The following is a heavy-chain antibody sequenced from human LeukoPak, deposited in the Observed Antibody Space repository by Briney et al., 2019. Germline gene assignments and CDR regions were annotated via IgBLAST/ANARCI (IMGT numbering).Heavy chain of an antibody. D-gene: IGHD2-21*02. J-gene: IGHJ1*01. V-gene: IGHV3-49*04. CDR1: GFSIGDYA. Sequence: GGSLRLSCTASGFSIGDYAMSWVRQAPGKGLEWVVFIRIKAYGGTTEYAASVKGRFTISRDDSKSIAYLQMNSLKTEDTAVYYCTRAYCGGDCYFQHWGQGTLVTVLS. CDR2: IRIKAYGGTT. CDR3: TRAYCGGDCYFQH.